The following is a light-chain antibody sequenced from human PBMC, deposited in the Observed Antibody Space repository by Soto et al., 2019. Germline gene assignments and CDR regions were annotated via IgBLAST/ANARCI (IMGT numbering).Light chain of an antibody. CDR1: QSISSY. J-gene: IGKJ2*01. Sequence: DIQMTQSPSSLSASVGDRVTITCRASQSISSYLNLYQQKPGKAPKLLIYAASSLQSGVPSRFSGSGSGTDFTLTISSLQPEDFATYSCQQSYSTPYTVGQGTKLEIK. V-gene: IGKV1-39*01. CDR3: QQSYSTPYT. CDR2: AAS.